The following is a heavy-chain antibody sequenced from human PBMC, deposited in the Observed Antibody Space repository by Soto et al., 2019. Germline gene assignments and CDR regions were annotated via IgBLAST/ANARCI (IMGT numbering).Heavy chain of an antibody. V-gene: IGHV3-15*01. Sequence: GGSLRLSCAASGFTFSNAWMSWVRQAPGKGLEWVGRIKSKTDGGTTDYAAPVKGRFTISRDGSKITLYLQMNSLKTEDTAVYYCTTDLIESGSFPGDYFDYWGQGTLVTVSS. J-gene: IGHJ4*02. CDR3: TTDLIESGSFPGDYFDY. D-gene: IGHD1-26*01. CDR2: IKSKTDGGTT. CDR1: GFTFSNAW.